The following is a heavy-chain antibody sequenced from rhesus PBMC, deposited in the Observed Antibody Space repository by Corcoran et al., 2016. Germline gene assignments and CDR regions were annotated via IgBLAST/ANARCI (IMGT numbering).Heavy chain of an antibody. D-gene: IGHD6-43*01. J-gene: IGHJ4*01. CDR1: GYTFTNYY. CDR3: TREGAAATFGFDY. CDR2: ISPYNGNK. Sequence: QVEQVQTGAEIKQPGDSVKLSCKASGYTFTNYYMHWVRQAPDQGLEWKGLISPYNGNKDFAHNFQGRVTIPTDTSPTTGYMELSSLGSEDTAVYYCTREGAAATFGFDYWGHGVQVTVSS. V-gene: IGHV1-1*01.